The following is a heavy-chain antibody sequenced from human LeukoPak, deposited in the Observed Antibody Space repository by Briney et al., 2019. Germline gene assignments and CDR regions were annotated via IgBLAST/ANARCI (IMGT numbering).Heavy chain of an antibody. J-gene: IGHJ5*02. D-gene: IGHD3-10*01. CDR2: INPNSGGT. Sequence: ASVKVSCKASGYTFTGYYMHWVRQAPGQGLEWMGWINPNSGGTNYAQKFQGRVTMTRDTSISTAYMELSRLRSDDTAVYYSARESYGSGTWFDPWGQGTLVTVSS. CDR1: GYTFTGYY. V-gene: IGHV1-2*02. CDR3: ARESYGSGTWFDP.